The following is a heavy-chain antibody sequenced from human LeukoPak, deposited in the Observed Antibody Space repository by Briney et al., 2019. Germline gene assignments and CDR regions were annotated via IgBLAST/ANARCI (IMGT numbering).Heavy chain of an antibody. V-gene: IGHV4-38-2*02. CDR3: AREYLVGAISDAFDI. Sequence: SETLSLTCTVSTYSISSGYYWGWIRQPPGKGLEWIGSIYHSGSTYYNPSLESRVTISVDTSKNQFSLKLSSVTAADTAVYYCAREYLVGAISDAFDIWGQGTMVTVSS. D-gene: IGHD1-26*01. CDR2: IYHSGST. CDR1: TYSISSGYY. J-gene: IGHJ3*02.